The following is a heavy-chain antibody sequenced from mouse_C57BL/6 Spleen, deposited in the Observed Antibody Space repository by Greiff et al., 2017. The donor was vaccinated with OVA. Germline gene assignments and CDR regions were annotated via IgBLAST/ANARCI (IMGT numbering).Heavy chain of an antibody. J-gene: IGHJ3*01. Sequence: QVQLKQSGAELVRPGASVTLSCKASGYTFTDYEMHWVKQTPVHGLEWIGAIDPEPGGTAYNQKFKGKAILTADKSSSTAYMELRSLTSEDSAVYYCTRSDYSFADWGQGTLVTVSA. CDR1: GYTFTDYE. CDR3: TRSDYSFAD. CDR2: IDPEPGGT. V-gene: IGHV1-15*01. D-gene: IGHD1-1*01.